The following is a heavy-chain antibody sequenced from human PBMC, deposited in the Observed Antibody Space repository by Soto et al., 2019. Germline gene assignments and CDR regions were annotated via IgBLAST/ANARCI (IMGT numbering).Heavy chain of an antibody. V-gene: IGHV4-31*03. Sequence: PSETLSLTCTVPGGSISSGVYYWSWIRQHPGKGLESIGYIYYRVSTYNSPALKSRVTISVDTHNDQFSLKLSSVTAADTAVYYCARDFTDSSGPTLGMGVWGQGTTVTV. J-gene: IGHJ6*01. CDR2: IYYRVST. D-gene: IGHD6-19*01. CDR1: GGSISSGVYY. CDR3: ARDFTDSSGPTLGMGV.